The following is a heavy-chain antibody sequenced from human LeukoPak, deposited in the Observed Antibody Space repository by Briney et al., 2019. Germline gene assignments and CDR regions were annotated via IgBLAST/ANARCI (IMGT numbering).Heavy chain of an antibody. V-gene: IGHV3-48*04. CDR3: AGPEGSYYNRGPDY. CDR2: ISSSSSTI. D-gene: IGHD3-10*01. J-gene: IGHJ4*02. CDR1: GFTFSSYS. Sequence: SGGSLRLSCAASGFTFSSYSMNWVRQAPGKGLEWVSYISSSSSTIYYADSVKGRFTISRDNAKKSLYLQMNSLRAEDTAVYYCAGPEGSYYNRGPDYWGQGTLVTVSS.